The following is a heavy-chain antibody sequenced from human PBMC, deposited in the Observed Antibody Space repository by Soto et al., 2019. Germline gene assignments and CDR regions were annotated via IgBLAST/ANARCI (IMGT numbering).Heavy chain of an antibody. CDR2: VYHSGST. CDR3: ASITLVAGVVINFDS. Sequence: PSETLSLTCNVSGASVSSGTWWSWVRQPPGKGLEWIGEVYHSGSTNYHPSLKSRVTISVDKNKNQFSMNLRSVTAADTAMYYCASITLVAGVVINFDSWGQGTLVTVSS. CDR1: GASVSSGTW. D-gene: IGHD3-10*01. V-gene: IGHV4-4*02. J-gene: IGHJ4*02.